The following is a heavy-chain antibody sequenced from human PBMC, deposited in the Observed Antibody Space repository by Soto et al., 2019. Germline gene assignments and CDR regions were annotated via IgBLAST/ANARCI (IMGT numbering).Heavy chain of an antibody. CDR1: GGSISSYY. J-gene: IGHJ6*02. D-gene: IGHD4-4*01. Sequence: SETLSLTCTVSGGSISSYYWSWIRQPPGKGLEWIGYIYYSGSTNYNPSLKSRVTISVDTSKNQFSLKLSSVTAADTAVYYCARDRVKYYYYGMDGWGQGNTVTVSS. V-gene: IGHV4-59*01. CDR2: IYYSGST. CDR3: ARDRVKYYYYGMDG.